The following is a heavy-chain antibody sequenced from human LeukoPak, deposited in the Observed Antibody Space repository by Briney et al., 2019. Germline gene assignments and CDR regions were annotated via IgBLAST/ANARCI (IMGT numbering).Heavy chain of an antibody. CDR2: ISSSSSYI. CDR1: GFTFSSYS. Sequence: GGSLRLSCAASGFTFSSYSMNWVRQAPGKGLEWVSSISSSSSYIYYADSVKGRFTISRDNAKNSLYLQMNSLRAEDTAVYYCARDSGKQQRLVPFDYWGQGTLVTVSS. J-gene: IGHJ4*02. V-gene: IGHV3-21*01. CDR3: ARDSGKQQRLVPFDY. D-gene: IGHD6-13*01.